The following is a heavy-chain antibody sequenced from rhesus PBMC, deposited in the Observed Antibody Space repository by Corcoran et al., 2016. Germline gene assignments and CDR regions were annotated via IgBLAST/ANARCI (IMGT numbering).Heavy chain of an antibody. CDR2: IYWNDSK. V-gene: IGHV2-95*01. D-gene: IGHD2-15*01. CDR1: GFSISTPGTG. J-gene: IGHJ2*01. CDR3: ARVVVVLTAPPRYFDL. Sequence: QVTLKESGPALVKPTQTLTLTCTFSGFSISTPGTGLGWIRQPPGKALERLASIYWNDSKYYSTSLKSRLTISKDTSKNQVVLTMTNMDPVDTATYYCARVVVVLTAPPRYFDLWGPGTPITISS.